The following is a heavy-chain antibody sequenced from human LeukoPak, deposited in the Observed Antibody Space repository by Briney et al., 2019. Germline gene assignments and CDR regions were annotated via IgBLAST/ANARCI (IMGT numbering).Heavy chain of an antibody. CDR3: ALGLLLDY. CDR1: GGSFSGYY. D-gene: IGHD3-22*01. V-gene: IGHV4-34*01. Sequence: PSETLSLTCAVYGGSFSGYYWSWIRQPPGKGLEWIGEINHSGSTYYNPSLKSRVTISVDTSKNQFSLKLSSVTAADTAVYYCALGLLLDYWGQGTLVTVSS. J-gene: IGHJ4*02. CDR2: INHSGST.